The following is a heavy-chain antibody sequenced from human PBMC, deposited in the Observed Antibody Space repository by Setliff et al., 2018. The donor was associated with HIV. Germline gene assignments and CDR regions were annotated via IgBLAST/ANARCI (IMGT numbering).Heavy chain of an antibody. V-gene: IGHV4-39*01. CDR2: IYYHGST. CDR3: AYSGRQLRGPYFDF. Sequence: PSETLSLTCTVSGGSISSTNYFWGWIRQPPGKGLEWIGTIYYHGSTYYNPSLKSRVTISIDTSKNQFSLQLTSVTAADTATYYCAYSGRQLRGPYFDFWGQGTPVTVS. J-gene: IGHJ4*02. CDR1: GGSISSTNYF. D-gene: IGHD1-1*01.